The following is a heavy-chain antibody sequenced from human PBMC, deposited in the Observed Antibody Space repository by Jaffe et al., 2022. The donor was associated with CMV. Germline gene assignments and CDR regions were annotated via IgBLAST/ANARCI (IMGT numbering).Heavy chain of an antibody. CDR2: INHSGGT. D-gene: IGHD3-16*01. CDR3: ARAVLGYYDYYYMDV. V-gene: IGHV4-34*01. Sequence: QVQLHQWGAGLLRPSETLSLTCSVFSGSFSGYHWTWIRQSPERGLEWIGGINHSGGTNYSPSLKGRVTISLDTSKNQFSLKLSSVTAADAAVYYCARAVLGYYDYYYMDVWDKGTTVTVSS. J-gene: IGHJ6*03. CDR1: SGSFSGYH.